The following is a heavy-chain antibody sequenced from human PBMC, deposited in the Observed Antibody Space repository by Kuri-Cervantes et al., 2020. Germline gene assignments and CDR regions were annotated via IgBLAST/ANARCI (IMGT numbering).Heavy chain of an antibody. J-gene: IGHJ4*02. Sequence: SETLSLTCAVYGGSFSGYYWSWIRQPPGKGLEWIGEINHSGSTNYNPSLKSRVTISVDTSKNQFPLKLSSVTAADTAVYYCARPLIWFGELLTWGQGTLVTVSS. CDR2: INHSGST. CDR1: GGSFSGYY. CDR3: ARPLIWFGELLT. D-gene: IGHD3-10*01. V-gene: IGHV4-34*01.